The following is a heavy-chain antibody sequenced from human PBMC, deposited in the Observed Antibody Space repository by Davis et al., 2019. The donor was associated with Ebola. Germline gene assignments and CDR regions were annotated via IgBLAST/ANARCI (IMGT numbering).Heavy chain of an antibody. D-gene: IGHD2-2*01. J-gene: IGHJ4*02. CDR3: ARAPIVVVPAAMRGYYFDY. V-gene: IGHV4-59*01. CDR1: GGSISSYY. CDR2: IYFSGST. Sequence: MPSETLSLTCTVSGGSISSYYWSWIRQPPGKGLEWIGYIYFSGSTNSNPPPKSRFTIPVDTSETQLSLKLSAVTAADTAVYYCARAPIVVVPAAMRGYYFDYWGQGTLVTVSS.